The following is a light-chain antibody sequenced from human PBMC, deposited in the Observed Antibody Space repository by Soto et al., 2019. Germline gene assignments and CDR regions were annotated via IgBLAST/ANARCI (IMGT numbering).Light chain of an antibody. CDR1: QSISSE. CDR2: GAS. V-gene: IGKV3-15*01. CDR3: QQGHNWPLT. J-gene: IGKJ2*01. Sequence: EIVMTQSPVTLSVSPGEGATLSCRASQSISSELAWYQQKPGQPPRLLIYGASTRATGVPARFTGSGSGSDFTLTISGLQSEDFAVYYCQQGHNWPLTFGQGTRLEI.